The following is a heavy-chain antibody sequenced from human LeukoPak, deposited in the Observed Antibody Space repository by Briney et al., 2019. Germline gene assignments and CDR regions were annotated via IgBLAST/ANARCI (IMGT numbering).Heavy chain of an antibody. J-gene: IGHJ3*02. D-gene: IGHD6-13*01. V-gene: IGHV4-39*01. Sequence: PSETLSLTCTVSGGSISSSSYYWGWIRQPPGKGLEWIGSIYYSGSTYYNPSLKSRVTISVDTSKNQCSLKLGSVTAAYTAVYYCARHVTLAAAGHDAFDIWGQGTMVTVSS. CDR2: IYYSGST. CDR1: GGSISSSSYY. CDR3: ARHVTLAAAGHDAFDI.